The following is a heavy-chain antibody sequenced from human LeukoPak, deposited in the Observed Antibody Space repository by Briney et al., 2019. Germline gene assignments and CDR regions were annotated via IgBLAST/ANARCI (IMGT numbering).Heavy chain of an antibody. J-gene: IGHJ4*02. V-gene: IGHV1-2*06. CDR3: ARGWDGPSDY. CDR1: GYTFTGYY. Sequence: ASVKVSCKACGYTFTGYYMHWVRQAPGQGLEWMGRINPNSGGTNYAQKFQDRVNITRGTSISTAYMELSRLRSDDTAVYYCARGWDGPSDYWGQGNPGHRLL. CDR2: INPNSGGT. D-gene: IGHD1-26*01.